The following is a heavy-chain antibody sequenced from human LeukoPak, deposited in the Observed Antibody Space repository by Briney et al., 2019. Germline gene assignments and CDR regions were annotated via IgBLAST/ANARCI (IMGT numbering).Heavy chain of an antibody. CDR1: GFTFTGYY. CDR2: ISAYNGNT. V-gene: IGHV1-18*04. J-gene: IGHJ3*02. D-gene: IGHD3-16*01. CDR3: ARDPWELCSEDAFDI. Sequence: ASVKVSCKASGFTFTGYYMHWVRQAPGQGLEWMGWISAYNGNTKYAQKFQGRVTMTTDTSTSTAYMELRSLRSDDTAVYYCARDPWELCSEDAFDIWGQGTMITVSS.